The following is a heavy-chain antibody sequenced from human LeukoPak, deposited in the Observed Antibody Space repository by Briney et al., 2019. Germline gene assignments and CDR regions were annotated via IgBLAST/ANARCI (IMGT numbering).Heavy chain of an antibody. CDR2: IKQDGSDR. CDR1: GFTFTSFW. V-gene: IGHV3-7*05. Sequence: GGSLRLSCAASGFTFTSFWMSWVRQAPGKGLEWVANIKQDGSDRSYVGSVGGRFTISRDNAKNSLYLQMNSLRAEDTAVYYCARNILFGDISLDAFDIWGQGTMVTVSS. CDR3: ARNILFGDISLDAFDI. J-gene: IGHJ3*02. D-gene: IGHD3-10*01.